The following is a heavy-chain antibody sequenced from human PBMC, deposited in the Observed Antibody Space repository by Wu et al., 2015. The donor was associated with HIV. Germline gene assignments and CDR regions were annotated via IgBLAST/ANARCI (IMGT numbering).Heavy chain of an antibody. CDR1: GYTFTGYY. CDR3: AREDIYYGSGSYYNVPPDY. D-gene: IGHD3-10*01. V-gene: IGHV1-2*02. J-gene: IGHJ4*02. Sequence: QVQLVQSGAEVKKPGASVKVSCKASGYTFTGYYMHWVRQAPGQGLEWMGWINPNSGGTNYAQKFQGRVTMTRDTSISTAYMELSRLRFDDTAVYYCAREDIYYGSGSYYNVPPDYWGQGTLVTVSS. CDR2: INPNSGGT.